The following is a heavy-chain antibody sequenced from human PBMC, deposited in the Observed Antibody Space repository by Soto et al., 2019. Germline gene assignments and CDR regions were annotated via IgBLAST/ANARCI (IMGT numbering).Heavy chain of an antibody. CDR2: IYHSGST. CDR3: ASFNYYDSSGYCY. Sequence: SETLSLTCAVSGGSISSSNWWSWVRQPPGKGLEWIGEIYHSGSTNYNPSLKSRVTISVDTSKNQFSLKLSSVTAADTAVYYCASFNYYDSSGYCYWGQGTLVTVSS. D-gene: IGHD3-22*01. CDR1: GGSISSSNW. V-gene: IGHV4-4*02. J-gene: IGHJ4*02.